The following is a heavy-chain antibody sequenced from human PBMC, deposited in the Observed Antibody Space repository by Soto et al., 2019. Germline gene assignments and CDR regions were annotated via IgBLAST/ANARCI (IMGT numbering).Heavy chain of an antibody. CDR3: AGTDCEDYWYFDL. V-gene: IGHV1-69*08. CDR2: IIPGLGTA. Sequence: QDQLVQSGAEVKKPGSSVKVSCKASGGTFSSHTFSWVRQAHGQGPEWVGRIIPGLGTATDAQKFQARVTITADESATTDYLDYNRLRSEDTAGYACAGTDCEDYWYFDLWGRRTLVTVYS. D-gene: IGHD2-21*02. J-gene: IGHJ2*01. CDR1: GGTFSSHT.